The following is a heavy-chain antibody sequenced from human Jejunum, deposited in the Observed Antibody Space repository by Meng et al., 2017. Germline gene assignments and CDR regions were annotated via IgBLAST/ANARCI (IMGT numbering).Heavy chain of an antibody. CDR2: IKSKISGGTI. Sequence: GGSLRLSCTASGFTFNSAWMAWVRQVPGEGLEWVGRIKSKISGGTIDYAAPVKGRFSISRDDSRNTLHLQMNSLKTDDTAIYLCIAYVPELPCQRDYWGQGIPVTVSS. V-gene: IGHV3-15*01. D-gene: IGHD3-10*02. CDR1: GFTFNSAW. CDR3: IAYVPELPCQRDY. J-gene: IGHJ4*02.